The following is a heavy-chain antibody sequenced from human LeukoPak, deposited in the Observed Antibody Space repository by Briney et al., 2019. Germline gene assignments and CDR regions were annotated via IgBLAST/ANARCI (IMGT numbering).Heavy chain of an antibody. Sequence: GSLRLSCAASGFTFSSYAMSWIRQPPGKGLEWIGSIYYSGSTYYNPSLKSRVTISVDTSKNQFSLKLSSVTAADTAVYYCARLRHSSSWYWPYYFDYWGQGTLVTVSS. CDR3: ARLRHSSSWYWPYYFDY. D-gene: IGHD6-13*01. J-gene: IGHJ4*02. CDR2: IYYSGST. CDR1: GFTFSSYA. V-gene: IGHV4-39*01.